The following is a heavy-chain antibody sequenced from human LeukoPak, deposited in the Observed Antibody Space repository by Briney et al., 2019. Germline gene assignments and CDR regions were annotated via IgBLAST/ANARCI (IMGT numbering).Heavy chain of an antibody. CDR1: GFTFSDYW. CDR3: ARWRSGRSEFDY. CDR2: IKQEGSYT. Sequence: PGGSLRLSCAASGFTFSDYWMAWVRQAPGKGLEWVAHIKQEGSYTEYGDFLKALFPFSRDNAENSPFLQMNSLRVEDTAVYYCARWRSGRSEFDYWGEGALVTVSS. V-gene: IGHV3-7*01. J-gene: IGHJ4*02. D-gene: IGHD6-19*01.